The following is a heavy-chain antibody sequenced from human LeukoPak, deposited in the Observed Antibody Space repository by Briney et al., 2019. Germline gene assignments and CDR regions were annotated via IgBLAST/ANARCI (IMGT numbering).Heavy chain of an antibody. D-gene: IGHD4-23*01. CDR1: GGSISSSSYY. V-gene: IGHV4-39*01. CDR3: ATFGRGNSRHFDY. Sequence: NPSETLSLTCTVSGGSISSSSYYWGWIRQPPGKGLEWIGSIYYSGSTYYNPSLKSRVTISVDTSKNQFSLKLSSVTAADTAVYYCATFGRGNSRHFDYWGQGTLVTVSS. CDR2: IYYSGST. J-gene: IGHJ4*02.